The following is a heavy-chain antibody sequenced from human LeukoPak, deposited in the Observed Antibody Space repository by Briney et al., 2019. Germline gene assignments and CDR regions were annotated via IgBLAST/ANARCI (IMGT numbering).Heavy chain of an antibody. D-gene: IGHD3-3*01. J-gene: IGHJ4*02. CDR2: INHSGST. Sequence: SETLSLTCAVYDGSFSGYYWSWIRQPPGKGLEWIGEINHSGSTNYNPSLKSRVTISLDTSKSQFSLKVRYVTAADTAVYYCARGLNDSWTGENYWGQGTLVTASS. CDR1: DGSFSGYY. V-gene: IGHV4-34*01. CDR3: ARGLNDSWTGENY.